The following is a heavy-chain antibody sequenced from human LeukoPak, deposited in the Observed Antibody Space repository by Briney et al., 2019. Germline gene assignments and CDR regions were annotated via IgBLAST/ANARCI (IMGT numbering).Heavy chain of an antibody. D-gene: IGHD3-22*01. V-gene: IGHV4-30-4*07. CDR2: VYYSGGT. CDR3: ARTPIYYFDNSGYYN. CDR1: GGSISSGAYS. J-gene: IGHJ4*02. Sequence: PSETLSLTCAVSGGSISSGAYSWSWIRQPPRKGLEWIGYVYYSGGTYYNPSLKSRVTISVDTSKNQFSLKLSSVTAADTAVYYCARTPIYYFDNSGYYNWGQGTLVTVSS.